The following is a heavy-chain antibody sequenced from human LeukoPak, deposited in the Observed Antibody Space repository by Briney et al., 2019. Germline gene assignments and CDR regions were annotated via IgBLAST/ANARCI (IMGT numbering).Heavy chain of an antibody. CDR2: ISAYNGNT. CDR1: GYTFTSYG. J-gene: IGHJ5*02. D-gene: IGHD3-9*01. V-gene: IGHV1-18*03. CDR3: ARDRTRYFAWLLSPDIA. Sequence: ASVKVSCKASGYTFTSYGISWVRQAPGQGLEGVGWISAYNGNTNYAQKLQGRVTMTTDTSTSTAYMELRSLRSDEMAVYYCARDRTRYFAWLLSPDIAWGQGTLVSVSS.